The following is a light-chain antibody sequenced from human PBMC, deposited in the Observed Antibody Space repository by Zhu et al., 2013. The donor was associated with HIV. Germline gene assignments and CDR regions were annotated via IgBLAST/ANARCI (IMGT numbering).Light chain of an antibody. Sequence: DIQMTQSPSSLSASVGDEVTITCRASQDIGNYLAWYQQTPGRAPNLLIYAASTLHSGAPSRFSGSGSGTDFTLTISSLQPEDVGTYYCQKYNSAPRTFGQRDRRWK. CDR1: QDIGNY. CDR2: AAS. J-gene: IGKJ1*01. V-gene: IGKV1-27*01. CDR3: QKYNSAPRT.